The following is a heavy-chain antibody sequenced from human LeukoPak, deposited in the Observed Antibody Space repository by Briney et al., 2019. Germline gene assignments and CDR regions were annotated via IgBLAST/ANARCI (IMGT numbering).Heavy chain of an antibody. CDR3: AWGSGTFDS. J-gene: IGHJ4*02. Sequence: PGGSLRLSCAVSGITFSSYDVEWVRQAPGKGLEWVSFISSSGSTINYADSVNGRFTISRDNAKNSLYLQMNSLRAEDTAVYYCAWGSGTFDSWGQGTLVPVSS. CDR1: GITFSSYD. V-gene: IGHV3-48*03. CDR2: ISSSGSTI. D-gene: IGHD1-26*01.